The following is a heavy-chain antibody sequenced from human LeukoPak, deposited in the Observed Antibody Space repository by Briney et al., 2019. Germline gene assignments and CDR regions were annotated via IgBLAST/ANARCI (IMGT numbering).Heavy chain of an antibody. CDR1: GGSISSYY. CDR2: IYYSGST. D-gene: IGHD3-10*01. CDR3: ANFYGSDLFSGFDP. Sequence: SETLSLTCTVSGGSISSYYWSWIRQPPGKGLEWIGYIYYSGSTNYNPSLKSRVTISVDTSKNQFSLKLSSVTAADTAVYYCANFYGSDLFSGFDPWGQGTLVTVSS. J-gene: IGHJ5*02. V-gene: IGHV4-59*08.